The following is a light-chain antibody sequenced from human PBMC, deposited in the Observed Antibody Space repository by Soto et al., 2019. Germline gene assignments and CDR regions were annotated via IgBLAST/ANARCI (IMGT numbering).Light chain of an antibody. V-gene: IGKV3-11*01. Sequence: EIVLTQSPATLSLSPGVRATISCRTSQRVRSYLAWYKQKPGQTPRLLIYDASNMATSIPARFSGSESGTDFSLSIICLVPEDFAVYYCRQRSKWPWGRTFGQGTK. J-gene: IGKJ1*01. CDR1: QRVRSY. CDR2: DAS. CDR3: RQRSKWPWGRT.